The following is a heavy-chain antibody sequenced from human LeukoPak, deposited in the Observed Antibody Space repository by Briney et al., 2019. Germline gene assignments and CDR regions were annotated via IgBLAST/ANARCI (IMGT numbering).Heavy chain of an antibody. Sequence: PGGSLRLSCAASGFTFSSYAMSWVRQAPGKGLEWVSAISGSGGNTYYADSVKGRFTISRDNSKNTLYLQMNSLRAEDTAVYYCARPYCSGGSCYDGMFDPWGQGTLVTVSS. CDR2: ISGSGGNT. D-gene: IGHD2-15*01. CDR3: ARPYCSGGSCYDGMFDP. J-gene: IGHJ5*02. V-gene: IGHV3-23*01. CDR1: GFTFSSYA.